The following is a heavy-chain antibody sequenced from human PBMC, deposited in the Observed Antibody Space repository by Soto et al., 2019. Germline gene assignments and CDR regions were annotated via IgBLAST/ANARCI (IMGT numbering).Heavy chain of an antibody. CDR3: EKFGAPDSGGSYYGLDV. D-gene: IGHD6-19*01. J-gene: IGHJ6*02. Sequence: EVQLLESGGGLVQPGGSLRLCCAASGFTFRSYAMSWVRQAPGKGLEWVSIIGGSGNSTNYADSVKGRFPISRDNSKNTLYLHMNALRAEDTAVYYCEKFGAPDSGGSYYGLDVWGQGTTVTVSS. V-gene: IGHV3-23*01. CDR2: IGGSGNST. CDR1: GFTFRSYA.